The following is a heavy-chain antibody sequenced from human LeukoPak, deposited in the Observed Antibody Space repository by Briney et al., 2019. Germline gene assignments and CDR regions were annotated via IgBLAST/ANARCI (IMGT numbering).Heavy chain of an antibody. CDR2: ISHDGDTK. J-gene: IGHJ3*01. CDR1: GFLSTTYT. CDR3: ARVSGSYILAFGFDF. V-gene: IGHV3-30-3*01. Sequence: PGGSLPLSCAASGFLSTTYTMHGVGMAPGKGLEWVAVISHDGDTKYYGDSVKGRFTISRDNSKHTLYLKMTSLRSDDSAVYFCARVSGSYILAFGFDFWGQGTTVTVSS. D-gene: IGHD1-26*01.